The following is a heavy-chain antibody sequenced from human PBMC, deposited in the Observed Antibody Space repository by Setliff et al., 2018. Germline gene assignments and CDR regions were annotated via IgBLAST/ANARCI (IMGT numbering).Heavy chain of an antibody. CDR2: INAGNGNI. V-gene: IGHV1-3*01. D-gene: IGHD1-26*01. Sequence: ASVKGSCKASGDTSTTYAIHWVRQAPGQGLEWMGWINAGNGNIRYSQNFQGRVTITRDTSASTAYMELSSLTSEDTAIYYCARGDVYSGSYYHFDYWGQGTLVTVSS. CDR3: ARGDVYSGSYYHFDY. CDR1: GDTSTTYA. J-gene: IGHJ4*02.